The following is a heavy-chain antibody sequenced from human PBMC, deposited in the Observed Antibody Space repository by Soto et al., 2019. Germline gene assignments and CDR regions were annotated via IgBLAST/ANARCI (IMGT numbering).Heavy chain of an antibody. J-gene: IGHJ4*02. V-gene: IGHV3-74*01. Sequence: GGSLRLSCAASGFTFSSYWMQWVRQAPGKGLVWVSRINTDGSSTSYADSVKGRFTISRDNSKNTLYLQMNSLRAEDTAVYYCAKDLGAQYVVVVVADYWGQGTLVTVSS. CDR1: GFTFSSYW. CDR2: INTDGSST. CDR3: AKDLGAQYVVVVVADY. D-gene: IGHD2-15*01.